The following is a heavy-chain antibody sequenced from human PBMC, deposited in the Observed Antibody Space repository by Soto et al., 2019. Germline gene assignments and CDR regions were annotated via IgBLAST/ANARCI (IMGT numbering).Heavy chain of an antibody. V-gene: IGHV3-48*01. CDR3: ARRGFFDY. CDR2: ISSSSSTI. J-gene: IGHJ4*02. Sequence: GGSLRLSCAASGFTFSSYSMNWVRQAPGKGLEWVSYISSSSSTIYYADSVKGRFTISRDNAKNSLYLQMNSLRAEDTAVYYCARRGFFDYWGQGTLVTVSS. CDR1: GFTFSSYS.